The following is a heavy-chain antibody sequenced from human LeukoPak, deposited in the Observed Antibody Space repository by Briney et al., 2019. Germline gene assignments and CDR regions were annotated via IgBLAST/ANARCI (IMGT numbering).Heavy chain of an antibody. J-gene: IGHJ4*02. CDR3: ARAGDYDYFDY. V-gene: IGHV4-59*01. CDR2: IYYSGST. D-gene: IGHD4-17*01. Sequence: KPSETLSLTCTVSGGFMSNYFWSWIRQPPGKGLEWIGYIYYSGSTNYNPSLKSRVTISVDTSKNQFSLKLSSVTAADTAVYYCARAGDYDYFDYWGQGTLVTVSS. CDR1: GGFMSNYF.